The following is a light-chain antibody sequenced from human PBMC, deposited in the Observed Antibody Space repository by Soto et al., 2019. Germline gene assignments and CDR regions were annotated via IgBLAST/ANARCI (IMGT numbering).Light chain of an antibody. V-gene: IGKV1-5*03. CDR1: QTISSW. J-gene: IGKJ1*01. CDR2: KAS. Sequence: QMTQSPSSLSASVGDRVTITCRASQTISSWLAWYQQKPGKAPKLLIYKASTLKSGVPSRFSGSGSGTEFTLTISSLQPDDFATYYCQQYNSYSPTFGQGTKVDI. CDR3: QQYNSYSPT.